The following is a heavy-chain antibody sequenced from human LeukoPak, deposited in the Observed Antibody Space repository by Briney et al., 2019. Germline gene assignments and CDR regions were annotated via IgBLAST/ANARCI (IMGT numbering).Heavy chain of an antibody. D-gene: IGHD3-3*01. CDR1: GDSVSSNSAA. CDR2: TYYRSKWYN. CDR3: ARGRAVRFLEWLPRKNSNFDY. V-gene: IGHV6-1*01. Sequence: SQTLSLTCAISGDSVSSNSAAWNWIRQSPSRGLEWLGRTYYRSKWYNDYAVSVKSRITINPDTSKNQFSLQLNSVTPEDTAVYYCARGRAVRFLEWLPRKNSNFDYWGQGTLVTVSS. J-gene: IGHJ4*02.